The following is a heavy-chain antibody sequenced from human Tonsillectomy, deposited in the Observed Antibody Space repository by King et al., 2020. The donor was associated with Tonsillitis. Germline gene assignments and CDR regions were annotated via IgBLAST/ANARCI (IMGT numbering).Heavy chain of an antibody. J-gene: IGHJ4*02. D-gene: IGHD4-17*01. CDR1: GGSISNYY. Sequence: VQLQESGPGLVKPSETLSLTCTVSGGSISNYYWSWIRQPPGKGLEWMGYIYNSGSTNYNPSLKSRVTIPGDTSKNQFSLNLGSVTGADTAVYYWAGGSGEPTVTPFDYWGQGTLVTVFS. CDR2: IYNSGST. CDR3: AGGSGEPTVTPFDY. V-gene: IGHV4-59*01.